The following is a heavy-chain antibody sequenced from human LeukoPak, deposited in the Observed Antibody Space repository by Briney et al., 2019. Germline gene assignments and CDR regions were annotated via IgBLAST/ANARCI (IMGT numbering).Heavy chain of an antibody. Sequence: ASVKVSCKVSGYTLTELSMHWVRQAPGKGLEWMGGFDPEDGETIYAQKFQGRVTMTTDTSTSTAYMELRSLRSDDTAVYYCARTNGYNWNDLIGYYYYGMDVWGKGTTVTVSS. V-gene: IGHV1-24*01. D-gene: IGHD1-1*01. J-gene: IGHJ6*04. CDR2: FDPEDGET. CDR1: GYTLTELS. CDR3: ARTNGYNWNDLIGYYYYGMDV.